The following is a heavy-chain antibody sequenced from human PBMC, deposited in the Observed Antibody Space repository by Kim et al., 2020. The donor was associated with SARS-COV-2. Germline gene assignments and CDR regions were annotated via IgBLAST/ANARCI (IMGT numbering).Heavy chain of an antibody. CDR1: GGSISSSSYY. CDR2: IYYSGST. Sequence: SETLSLTCTVSGGSISSSSYYWGWIRQPPGKGLEWIGSIYYSGSTYYNPSLKSRVTISVDTSKNQFSLKLSSVTAADTAVYYCARHGSGSPGDYWGQGTL. D-gene: IGHD3-10*01. V-gene: IGHV4-39*01. CDR3: ARHGSGSPGDY. J-gene: IGHJ4*02.